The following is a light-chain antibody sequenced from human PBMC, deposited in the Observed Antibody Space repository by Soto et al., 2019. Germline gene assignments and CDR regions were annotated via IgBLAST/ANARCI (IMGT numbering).Light chain of an antibody. J-gene: IGKJ1*01. CDR1: QSVSSSY. CDR2: GAS. CDR3: QQYGSSSWT. V-gene: IGKV3-20*01. Sequence: EIVLTQSPGTLSLSPGERATLSCRASQSVSSSYLAWYQQKPGQAPRLLIYGASSRATGITDRFSGSWSENDFTRTISRLEPEDCAVYYCQQYGSSSWTCGQGTKVEIK.